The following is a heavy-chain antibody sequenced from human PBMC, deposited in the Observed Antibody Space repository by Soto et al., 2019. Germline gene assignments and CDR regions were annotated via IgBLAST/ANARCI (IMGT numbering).Heavy chain of an antibody. CDR3: ATDAPPVMITFGGVIVTDYFDY. J-gene: IGHJ4*02. V-gene: IGHV3-21*01. Sequence: GGSLRLSCAASGFTFSSYSMNWVRQAPGKGLEWVSSISSSSSYIYYADSVKGRFTISRDNAKNSLYLQMNSLRAEDTAVYYCATDAPPVMITFGGVIVTDYFDYWGQGTPVSVSS. D-gene: IGHD3-16*02. CDR2: ISSSSSYI. CDR1: GFTFSSYS.